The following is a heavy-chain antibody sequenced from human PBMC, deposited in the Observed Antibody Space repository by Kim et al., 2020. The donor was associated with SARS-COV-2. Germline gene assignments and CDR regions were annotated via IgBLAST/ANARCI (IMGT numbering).Heavy chain of an antibody. CDR1: GFTFSGSA. D-gene: IGHD6-13*01. V-gene: IGHV3-73*01. Sequence: GGSLRLSCAASGFTFSGSAMHWVRQASGKGLEWVGRIRSKANSYATAYAASVKGRFTISRDDSKNTAYLQMNSLKTEDTAVYYCTRRPSSTKIAAAGNWFDPWGQGTLVTVSS. CDR2: IRSKANSYAT. CDR3: TRRPSSTKIAAAGNWFDP. J-gene: IGHJ5*02.